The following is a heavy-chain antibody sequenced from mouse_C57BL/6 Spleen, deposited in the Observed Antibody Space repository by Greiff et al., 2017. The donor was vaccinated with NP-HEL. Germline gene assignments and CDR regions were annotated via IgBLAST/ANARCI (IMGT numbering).Heavy chain of an antibody. CDR2: ISYDGSN. J-gene: IGHJ3*01. CDR1: GYSITSGYY. D-gene: IGHD1-1*01. CDR3: ARGGYGSSYWFAY. V-gene: IGHV3-6*01. Sequence: VQLQQSGPGLVKPSQSLSLTCSVTGYSITSGYYWNWIRQFPGNKLEWMGYISYDGSNNYNPSLKNRISITRDTSKNQFFLKLNSVTTEDTATYYCARGGYGSSYWFAYWGQGTLVTVSA.